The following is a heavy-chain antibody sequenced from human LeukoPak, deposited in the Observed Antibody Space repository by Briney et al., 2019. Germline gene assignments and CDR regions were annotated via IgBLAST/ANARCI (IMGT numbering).Heavy chain of an antibody. CDR1: GFTFSSYD. D-gene: IGHD4-23*01. J-gene: IGHJ3*01. V-gene: IGHV3-13*04. CDR2: IGTAGDT. Sequence: GGSLRLSCAASGFTFSSYDMHWVRQATGKGLEWVSAIGTAGDTYYPGSVKGRFTISRENAKNSLYLQMNSLRAGDTAVYYCAREGNSGVFDFWGQGTMVTVSS. CDR3: AREGNSGVFDF.